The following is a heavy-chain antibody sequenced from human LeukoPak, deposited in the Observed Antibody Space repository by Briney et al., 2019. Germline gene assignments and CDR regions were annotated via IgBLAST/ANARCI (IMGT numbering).Heavy chain of an antibody. CDR1: GFTFSSYP. D-gene: IGHD3-22*01. Sequence: GGPLRLHCAASGFTFSSYPVSGVLPAPAKALEWVSSISGSGGSTFYADSVKGRFTISRDNSKNTLYPQMSSLRADVTALYYSGKGSAITTPHGFDFWGQGTMVTVSS. CDR2: ISGSGGST. V-gene: IGHV3-23*01. CDR3: GKGSAITTPHGFDF. J-gene: IGHJ3*01.